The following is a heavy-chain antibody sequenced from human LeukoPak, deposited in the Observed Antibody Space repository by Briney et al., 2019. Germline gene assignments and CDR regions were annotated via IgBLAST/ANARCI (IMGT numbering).Heavy chain of an antibody. CDR1: GFSFSSYT. V-gene: IGHV3-30-3*01. D-gene: IGHD3-3*01. CDR2: ISYDGSNK. J-gene: IGHJ3*02. Sequence: GGFLRLSCAASGFSFSSYTMHWVRQAPGKGLEWVAVISYDGSNKYYADSVKGRFTISRDNAKNTQHLEMNSLRAEDTAVYYCARIGSGNDAFDIWGQGTMVTVSS. CDR3: ARIGSGNDAFDI.